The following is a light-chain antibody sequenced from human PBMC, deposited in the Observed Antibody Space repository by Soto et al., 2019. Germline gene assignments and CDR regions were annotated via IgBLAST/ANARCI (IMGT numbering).Light chain of an antibody. CDR2: EVS. V-gene: IGLV2-14*01. J-gene: IGLJ2*01. CDR3: SSYTDSSTSVV. Sequence: QSVLTQPASVSGSPGQSITISCTGTSSDVGGYDYVSWYQQHPGKAPQLMIYEVSNRPSGVSSRFSGSKSGNTASLTISGLQADDEADYYCSSYTDSSTSVVFGGGTQLTVL. CDR1: SSDVGGYDY.